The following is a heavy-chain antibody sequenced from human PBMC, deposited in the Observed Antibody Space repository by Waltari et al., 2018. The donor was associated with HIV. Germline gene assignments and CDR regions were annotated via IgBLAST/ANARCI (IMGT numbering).Heavy chain of an antibody. CDR1: GFTFSTYW. CDR2: IIQHGSEK. J-gene: IGHJ4*02. V-gene: IGHV3-7*01. D-gene: IGHD3-16*01. Sequence: EVQLVASGGGLVQPGGALSLSCAASGFTFSTYWMRWVRQAPGKGLEWVASIIQHGSEKYYVDSVKGRFTISRDNAKNSLYLQMNSLRAEDTAVYYCARGGLGVFDYWGQGTLVTVSS. CDR3: ARGGLGVFDY.